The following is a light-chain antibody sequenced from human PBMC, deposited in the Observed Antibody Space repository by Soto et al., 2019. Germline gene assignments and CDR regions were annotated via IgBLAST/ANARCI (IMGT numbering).Light chain of an antibody. CDR3: CSHAHSSVVFGGGTSVL. CDR1: ISDVGTHKF. CDR2: EGS. J-gene: IGLJ3*02. V-gene: IGLV2-23*01. Sequence: QSALTQPTSVSGSPGQTITISCTRIISDVGTHKFVSWYQQHPGKAPKLMIYEGSHRPSGVSDRFAGSTSGNTASLTISGLQAEDEADYYCCSHAHSSVVFGGGTSVLFGGGTQLTVL.